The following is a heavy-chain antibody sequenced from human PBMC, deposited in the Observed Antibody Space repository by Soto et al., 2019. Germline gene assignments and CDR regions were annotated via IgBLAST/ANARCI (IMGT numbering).Heavy chain of an antibody. CDR2: MIPIFDTA. D-gene: IGHD3-22*01. V-gene: IGHV1-69*01. J-gene: IGHJ3*01. CDR1: GGPFSNYA. Sequence: QVQLVQTGAEVKKPGSSVRLSCKSSGGPFSNYAISWVRQAPGHGLEWMGGMIPIFDTADYLQKCQDRVTITADDSTGTDYLELRSLGSADSAVDYCARDLGPLDRSGYAFDLWGQGTMVTVSS. CDR3: ARDLGPLDRSGYAFDL.